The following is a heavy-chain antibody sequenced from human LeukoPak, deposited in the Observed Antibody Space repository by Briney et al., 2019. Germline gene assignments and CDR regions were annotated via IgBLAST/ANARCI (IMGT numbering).Heavy chain of an antibody. CDR2: IYSAGSP. D-gene: IGHD1-1*01. Sequence: GGSLRLSCAASGLTVSDSYMNWVRQAPGKGLEWVSVIYSAGSPYYTDSVKGRFTISRDKSKDTLYLQMNSLRAEDTAVYYCARGRSGSPGLFDSWGQGTLVTVSS. J-gene: IGHJ4*02. CDR1: GLTVSDSY. CDR3: ARGRSGSPGLFDS. V-gene: IGHV3-53*01.